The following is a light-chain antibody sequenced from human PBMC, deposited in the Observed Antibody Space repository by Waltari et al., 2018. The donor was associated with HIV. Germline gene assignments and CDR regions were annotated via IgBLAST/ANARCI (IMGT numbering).Light chain of an antibody. CDR2: GAS. CDR3: QQYIGSPRT. J-gene: IGKJ1*01. V-gene: IGKV3-20*01. CDR1: QTISSTY. Sequence: EIALTQSPGTLSLSPGARANLSCRASQTISSTYLAWYQQKPGQAPRLLIYGASSRATGIPDRFSGSGSGTDFTLTISSLEPEDCAVYYCQQYIGSPRTFGQGTKVELK.